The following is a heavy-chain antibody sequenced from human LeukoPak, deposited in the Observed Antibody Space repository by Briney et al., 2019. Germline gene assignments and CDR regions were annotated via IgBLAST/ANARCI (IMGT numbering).Heavy chain of an antibody. Sequence: SAKVSCKASGGTFSSYAISWVRQAPGQGLEWMGGIIPIFGTANYAQKFQGRVTITTDESTSTAYMELSSLRSEDTAVYYCARAGSYCGGDCYLGDYWGQGTLVTVSS. D-gene: IGHD2-21*01. V-gene: IGHV1-69*05. CDR3: ARAGSYCGGDCYLGDY. CDR2: IIPIFGTA. CDR1: GGTFSSYA. J-gene: IGHJ4*02.